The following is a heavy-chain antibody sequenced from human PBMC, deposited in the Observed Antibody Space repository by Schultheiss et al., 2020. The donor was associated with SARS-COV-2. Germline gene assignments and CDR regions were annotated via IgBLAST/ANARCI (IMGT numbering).Heavy chain of an antibody. CDR3: ARDPWGYSHGNTGDY. CDR2: ISYDGSNK. V-gene: IGHV3-30*03. D-gene: IGHD5-18*01. Sequence: GGSLRLSCAASGFTFSSYGMHWVRQAPGKGLEWVAVISYDGSNKYYADSVKGRFTISRDNSKNTLYLQMNSLRAEDTAVYYCARDPWGYSHGNTGDYWGQGTLVTVSS. CDR1: GFTFSSYG. J-gene: IGHJ4*02.